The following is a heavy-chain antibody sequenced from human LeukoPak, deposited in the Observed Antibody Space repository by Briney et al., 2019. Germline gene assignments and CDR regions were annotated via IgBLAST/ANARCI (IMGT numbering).Heavy chain of an antibody. CDR1: GYTSTGYY. CDR3: ARDAIVVVPAASTYYYYYMDV. Sequence: ASVKVSCKAPGYTSTGYYMHWVRQAPGQGLEWMGWINPNSGGTNYAQKFQGRVTMTRDTSISTAYMELSRLRSDDTAVYYCARDAIVVVPAASTYYYYYMDVWGKGTTVTVSS. D-gene: IGHD2-2*01. J-gene: IGHJ6*03. CDR2: INPNSGGT. V-gene: IGHV1-2*02.